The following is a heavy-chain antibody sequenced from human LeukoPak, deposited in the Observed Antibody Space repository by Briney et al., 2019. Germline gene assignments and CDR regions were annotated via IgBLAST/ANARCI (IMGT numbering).Heavy chain of an antibody. D-gene: IGHD5-24*01. CDR3: AKGRRDGYNSFDY. CDR1: GFTFSSYA. CDR2: ISGSGGST. V-gene: IGHV3-23*01. J-gene: IGHJ4*02. Sequence: GRSLRLSCAASGFTFSSYAMSWVRQAPGKGLEWVSAISGSGGSTYYADSVKGRFTISRDNSKNTLYLQMNSLRAEDTAVYYCAKGRRDGYNSFDYWGQGTLVTVSS.